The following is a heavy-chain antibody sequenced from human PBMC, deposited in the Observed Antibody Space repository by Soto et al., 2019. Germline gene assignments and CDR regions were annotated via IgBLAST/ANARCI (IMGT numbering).Heavy chain of an antibody. V-gene: IGHV4-4*07. J-gene: IGHJ5*02. D-gene: IGHD1-1*01. CDR3: VRDGTKTLRDWFDP. CDR1: GASISGFY. Sequence: SETLSLTCTVSGASISGFYWSWIRKSAGKGLEWIGRIYATGTTDYNTSLKSRVMMSVDTSKKQFSLKLRSVTAADTAVYYCVRDGTKTLRDWFDPWGQGISVTVSS. CDR2: IYATGTT.